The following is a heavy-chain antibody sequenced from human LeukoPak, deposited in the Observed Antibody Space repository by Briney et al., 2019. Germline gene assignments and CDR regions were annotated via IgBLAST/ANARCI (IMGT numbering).Heavy chain of an antibody. CDR3: ARGQIVVVPAAIHRYFDY. V-gene: IGHV4-34*01. Sequence: SETLSLTCAVYGGSFSGYYWSWIRQPPGKGLEWIGEINHSGSTNYNPSLKSRVTISVDTSKNQFSLKLSSVTAADTAVYYCARGQIVVVPAAIHRYFDYWGQGTLVTVSS. J-gene: IGHJ4*02. D-gene: IGHD2-2*02. CDR1: GGSFSGYY. CDR2: INHSGST.